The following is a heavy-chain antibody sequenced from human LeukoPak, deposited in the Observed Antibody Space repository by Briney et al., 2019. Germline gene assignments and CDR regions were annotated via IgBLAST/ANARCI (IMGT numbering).Heavy chain of an antibody. Sequence: QSGGSLRLSCVGSGFTFGSYSMNWVRHAPGKGLEWVSYIGHTGSITDYADSAKGRFTISRDNAKNSLYLQMNTLRAEDTAVYYCVRDGAVVTSGSYPWRYFQYWGQGTLVTVSS. CDR3: VRDGAVVTSGSYPWRYFQY. CDR1: GFTFGSYS. V-gene: IGHV3-48*04. CDR2: IGHTGSIT. D-gene: IGHD3-10*01. J-gene: IGHJ1*01.